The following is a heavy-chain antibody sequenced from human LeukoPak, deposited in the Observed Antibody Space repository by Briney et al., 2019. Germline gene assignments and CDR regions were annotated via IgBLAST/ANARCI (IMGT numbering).Heavy chain of an antibody. V-gene: IGHV3-30*04. CDR3: ARDLHSSGWHVGSAGY. J-gene: IGHJ4*02. CDR1: GFTFSSYA. D-gene: IGHD6-19*01. Sequence: GGSLRLSCAASGFTFSSYAMHWVRQAPGKGLEWVAVISYDGSNKYYADSVKGRFTISRDNSKNTLYLQMNSLRAEDTAVYYCARDLHSSGWHVGSAGYWGQGTLVTVSS. CDR2: ISYDGSNK.